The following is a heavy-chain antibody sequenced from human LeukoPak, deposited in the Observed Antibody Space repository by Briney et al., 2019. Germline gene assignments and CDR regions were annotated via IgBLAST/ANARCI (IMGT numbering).Heavy chain of an antibody. D-gene: IGHD5-12*01. V-gene: IGHV3-48*03. CDR2: ISRSGDSI. CDR3: ARDSGKYYISWYFDL. Sequence: GGSLRLSCAASGFILSGYEMNWGRPAPGKGLDWVSFISRSGDSIYYADIVKVGVTVSHDNAKYSLYLQVNSLRAAVTAVYYCARDSGKYYISWYFDLWGRGTLVTVSS. CDR1: GFILSGYE. J-gene: IGHJ2*01.